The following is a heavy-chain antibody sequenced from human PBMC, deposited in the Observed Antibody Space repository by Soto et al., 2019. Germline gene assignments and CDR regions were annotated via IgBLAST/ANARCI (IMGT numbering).Heavy chain of an antibody. CDR3: ARNNYVPTYYYYYGMDV. J-gene: IGHJ6*02. Sequence: VSVKVSCKASGYTFTSYYIHWVRQAPGQGLEWMGIINPSGGSTSYAQKFQGRVTMTRDTSTSTVYMELSSLRSEDTAVYYCARNNYVPTYYYYYGMDVWGQGTTVTVSS. CDR1: GYTFTSYY. CDR2: INPSGGST. D-gene: IGHD1-1*01. V-gene: IGHV1-46*01.